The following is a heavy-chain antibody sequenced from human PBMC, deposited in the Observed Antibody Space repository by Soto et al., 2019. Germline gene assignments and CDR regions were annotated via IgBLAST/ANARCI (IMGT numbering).Heavy chain of an antibody. Sequence: GVSLGLSFAASGFTFSSDSMNWVRQAPGKGLEWVSSISSSSSYIYYADSVKGRFTISRDNAKNSLYLQMNSLRAEDTAVYYCARDKPHSITMVRGVIILYYYGMDVWGQGTTVTVSS. CDR3: ARDKPHSITMVRGVIILYYYGMDV. D-gene: IGHD3-10*01. J-gene: IGHJ6*02. CDR1: GFTFSSDS. CDR2: ISSSSSYI. V-gene: IGHV3-21*01.